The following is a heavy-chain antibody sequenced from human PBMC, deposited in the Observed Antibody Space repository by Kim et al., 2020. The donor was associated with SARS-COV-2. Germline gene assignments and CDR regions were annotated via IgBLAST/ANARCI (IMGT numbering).Heavy chain of an antibody. CDR3: AKDRDEKGNPVAFDI. V-gene: IGHV3-23*01. J-gene: IGHJ3*02. CDR1: GFSFRNYA. Sequence: GGSLRLSCAASGFSFRNYAMSWVRQAPGKGLEWVSRISESGGTTHYADSVKGRFIISRDNSKSTLYLQMHSLGAEETATYYCAKDRDEKGNPVAFDIWGQGSMVTVSS. CDR2: ISESGGTT.